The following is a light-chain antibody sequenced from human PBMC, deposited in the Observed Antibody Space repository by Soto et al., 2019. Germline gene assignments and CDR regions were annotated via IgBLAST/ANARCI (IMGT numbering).Light chain of an antibody. CDR1: QSVSSSY. V-gene: IGKV3-20*01. CDR2: GAS. J-gene: IGKJ1*01. CDR3: QQYGSSPWT. Sequence: EIVSTQSPGTLSLSPGERATLSCRASQSVSSSYLAWYQQKPGQAPRLLIYGASTRATGIPARFSGSGSGTEFTLTISSLQSEDFAVYYCQQYGSSPWTFGQGTKVDIK.